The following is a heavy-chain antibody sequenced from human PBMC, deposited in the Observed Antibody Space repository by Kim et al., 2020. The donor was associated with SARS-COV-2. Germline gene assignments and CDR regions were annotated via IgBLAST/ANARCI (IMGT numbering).Heavy chain of an antibody. CDR2: INHSGST. J-gene: IGHJ6*02. CDR3: ARAGVATPYGMDV. V-gene: IGHV4-34*01. D-gene: IGHD5-12*01. Sequence: SETLSLTCAVYGGSFSGYYWSWIRQPPGKGLEWIGEINHSGSTNYNPSLKSRVTISVDTSKNQFSLKLSSVTAADTAVYYCARAGVATPYGMDVWGQGTT. CDR1: GGSFSGYY.